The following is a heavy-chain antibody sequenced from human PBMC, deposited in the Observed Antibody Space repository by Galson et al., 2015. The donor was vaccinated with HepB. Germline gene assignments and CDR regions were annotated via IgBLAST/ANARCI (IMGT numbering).Heavy chain of an antibody. Sequence: SLRLSCAASGFTFDDYAMHWVRQAPGKGLEWVSGVTWNSGILGYADSVNGRFTISRDNAKNSLFLQMNSLRPEDTAFYYCAKGSEPITNLGVITCNLLNFDCWGQGTLDSVSS. D-gene: IGHD3-3*01. J-gene: IGHJ4*02. CDR3: AKGSEPITNLGVITCNLLNFDC. V-gene: IGHV3-9*01. CDR2: VTWNSGIL. CDR1: GFTFDDYA.